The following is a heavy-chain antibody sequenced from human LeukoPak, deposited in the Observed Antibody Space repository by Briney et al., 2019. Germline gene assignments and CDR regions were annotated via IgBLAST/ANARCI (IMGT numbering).Heavy chain of an antibody. CDR3: ARALYDILTGYSDAFDI. CDR2: IYHSGST. D-gene: IGHD3-9*01. J-gene: IGHJ3*02. Sequence: SETLSLTCTVSGGSISSGGYYWSWIRQPPGKGLEWIGYIYHSGSTYYNPSLKSRVTISVDRSKNQFSLKLSSVTAADTAVYYCARALYDILTGYSDAFDIWGQGTMVTVSS. CDR1: GGSISSGGYY. V-gene: IGHV4-30-2*01.